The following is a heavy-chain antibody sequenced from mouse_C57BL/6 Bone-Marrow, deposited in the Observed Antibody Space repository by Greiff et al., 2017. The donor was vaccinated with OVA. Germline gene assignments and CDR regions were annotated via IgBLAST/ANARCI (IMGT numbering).Heavy chain of an antibody. V-gene: IGHV1-59*01. CDR3: ARDGFPPWFAY. CDR2: IDPSDSYT. Sequence: QVQLKQPGAELVRPGTSVKLSCKASGYTFTSYWMHWVKQRPGQGLEWIGVIDPSDSYTNYNQKFKGKATLTVDTSSSTAYMQLSSLTSEDSAVYYCARDGFPPWFAYWGQGTLVTVSA. J-gene: IGHJ3*01. D-gene: IGHD2-3*01. CDR1: GYTFTSYW.